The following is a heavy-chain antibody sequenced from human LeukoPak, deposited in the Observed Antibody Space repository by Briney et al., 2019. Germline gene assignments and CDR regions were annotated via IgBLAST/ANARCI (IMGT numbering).Heavy chain of an antibody. CDR2: ISGSGGST. D-gene: IGHD2-15*01. CDR3: AKSTSELGYCSGGSCYSGYYFDY. V-gene: IGHV3-23*01. CDR1: GFTFSDYY. Sequence: GGSLRLSCAASGFTFSDYYMSWIRQAPGKGLEWVSAISGSGGSTYYADSVKGRFTISRDNSKNTLYLQMNSLRAEDTAVYYCAKSTSELGYCSGGSCYSGYYFDYWGQGTLVTVSS. J-gene: IGHJ4*02.